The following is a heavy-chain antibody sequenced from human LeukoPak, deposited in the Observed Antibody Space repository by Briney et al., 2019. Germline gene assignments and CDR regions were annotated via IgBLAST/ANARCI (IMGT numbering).Heavy chain of an antibody. CDR1: GFTFSSYG. Sequence: PGGSLRLSCAASGFTFSSYGMHWVRQAPGKGLEWVAVIWYDGSNKYYADSVKGRFTISRDNSKNTLYLQMNSLRAEDTAVYYCARDRGSSGWYRFIDYWGQGTLVTVSS. CDR2: IWYDGSNK. CDR3: ARDRGSSGWYRFIDY. J-gene: IGHJ4*02. V-gene: IGHV3-33*01. D-gene: IGHD6-19*01.